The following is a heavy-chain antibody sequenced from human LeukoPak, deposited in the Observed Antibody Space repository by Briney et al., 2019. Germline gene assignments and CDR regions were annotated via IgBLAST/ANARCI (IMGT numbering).Heavy chain of an antibody. D-gene: IGHD2-2*01. CDR3: ARAHTPVPFDY. CDR1: GGSISSGDYY. CDR2: IYYSGST. J-gene: IGHJ4*02. Sequence: SQTLSLTCTVSGGSISSGDYYWSWIRQPPGRGLEWIGYIYYSGSTYYNPSLKSRVTISVDTSKNQFSLKLSSVTAADTAVYYCARAHTPVPFDYWGQGTLVTVSS. V-gene: IGHV4-30-4*01.